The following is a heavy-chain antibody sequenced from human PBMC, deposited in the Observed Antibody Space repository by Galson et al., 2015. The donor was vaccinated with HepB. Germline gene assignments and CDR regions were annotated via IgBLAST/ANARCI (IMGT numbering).Heavy chain of an antibody. J-gene: IGHJ4*02. CDR1: GFTFSSYW. CDR2: IKQDGSEK. D-gene: IGHD5-12*01. V-gene: IGHV3-7*03. Sequence: SLRLSCAASGFTFSSYWMSWVRQAPGKGLEWVANIKQDGSEKYYVDSVKGRFTISRDNAKNSLYLQMNSLRAEDTAVYYCARDPVGPTITYFDYWGQGTLVTVSS. CDR3: ARDPVGPTITYFDY.